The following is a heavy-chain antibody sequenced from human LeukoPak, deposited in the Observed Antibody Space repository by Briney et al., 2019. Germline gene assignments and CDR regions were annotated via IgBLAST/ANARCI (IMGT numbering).Heavy chain of an antibody. D-gene: IGHD3-22*01. J-gene: IGHJ4*02. Sequence: GGSLRLSCAASGFTFSSYAMSWVRQAPGKGLEWVSGISGSGDNTYYADSVKGRFTISRDNSKNTLYVQVNRLGTEDTAAYYCAKGSYCDSSGSFYFDYWGQGTLVTVSS. CDR3: AKGSYCDSSGSFYFDY. CDR2: ISGSGDNT. V-gene: IGHV3-23*01. CDR1: GFTFSSYA.